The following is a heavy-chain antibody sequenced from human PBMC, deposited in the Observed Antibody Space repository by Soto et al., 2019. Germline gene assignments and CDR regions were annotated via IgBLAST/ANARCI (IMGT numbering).Heavy chain of an antibody. Sequence: ASVKVSCKASGYTFTGYYMHWVRQAPGQGLEWMGWINPNSGGTNYAQKFQGRVTMTRDTSISTAYMELSRLRSDDTAVYYCELSAVNRDNYYYCYGMDVWGQGTTVTVSS. CDR2: INPNSGGT. V-gene: IGHV1-2*02. CDR1: GYTFTGYY. J-gene: IGHJ6*02. D-gene: IGHD3-10*01. CDR3: ELSAVNRDNYYYCYGMDV.